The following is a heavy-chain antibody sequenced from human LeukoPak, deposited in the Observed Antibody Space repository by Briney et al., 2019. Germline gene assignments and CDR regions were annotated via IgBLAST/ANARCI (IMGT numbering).Heavy chain of an antibody. CDR3: ARGPYGSGSYYGY. CDR2: INNSGST. D-gene: IGHD3-10*01. V-gene: IGHV4-34*01. Sequence: PSETLSLTCAVYGGSFSGYYWSWIRQPPGKGLEWIGEINNSGSTNYNPSLKSRVTISVDTSKNQFSLKLSSVTAADTAVYYCARGPYGSGSYYGYWGQGTLVTVS. J-gene: IGHJ4*02. CDR1: GGSFSGYY.